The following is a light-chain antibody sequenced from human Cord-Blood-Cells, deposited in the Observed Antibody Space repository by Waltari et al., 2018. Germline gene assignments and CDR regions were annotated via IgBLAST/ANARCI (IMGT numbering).Light chain of an antibody. Sequence: QSALTQPPSASGSPGQSVTISCTGTSSDVGGYNYVSWYQQHPGKAPKLMIYEVSKRPSGVRDRFSGSKSGNTASLTVSGLQAEDEADYYCSSYAGSNKNVFGTGTKVTVL. CDR3: SSYAGSNKNV. V-gene: IGLV2-8*01. CDR2: EVS. J-gene: IGLJ1*01. CDR1: SSDVGGYNY.